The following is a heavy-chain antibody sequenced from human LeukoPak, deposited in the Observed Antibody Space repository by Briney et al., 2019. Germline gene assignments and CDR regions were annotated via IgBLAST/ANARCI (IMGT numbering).Heavy chain of an antibody. Sequence: GGSLRLSCAASGFTFRSYSMNWVRQAPGKGLEWVSSISTSSSYMYYVDSVKGRFTIPRDNAKNSLYLQMNSLRAEDTAVYFCARGPLNEYSSSSGYYYYGVDVWGQGTTVTVSS. CDR2: ISTSSSYM. V-gene: IGHV3-21*01. CDR1: GFTFRSYS. J-gene: IGHJ6*02. CDR3: ARGPLNEYSSSSGYYYYGVDV. D-gene: IGHD6-6*01.